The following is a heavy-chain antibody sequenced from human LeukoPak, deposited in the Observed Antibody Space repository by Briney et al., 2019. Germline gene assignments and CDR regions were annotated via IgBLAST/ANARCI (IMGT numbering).Heavy chain of an antibody. J-gene: IGHJ6*03. CDR1: AYTFTSYG. D-gene: IGHD3-22*01. CDR2: ISAYNGNT. Sequence: ASVKVSCKASAYTFTSYGISWVRQAPGQGLEWMGWISAYNGNTNYAQKLQGRVTMSTDTSTSTAYMELRSLRSDDTAVYYCARDSSGYYYVWHYYYLDVWGKGTTVTVSS. V-gene: IGHV1-18*01. CDR3: ARDSSGYYYVWHYYYLDV.